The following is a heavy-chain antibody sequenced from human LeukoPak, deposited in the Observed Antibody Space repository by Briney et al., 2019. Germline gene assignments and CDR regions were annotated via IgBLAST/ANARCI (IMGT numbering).Heavy chain of an antibody. CDR1: GGSISSRDYS. CDR2: VYHGGTT. Sequence: SQTLSLTCAVSGGSISSRDYSWNWIRQPPGKGLEWIGSVYHGGTTYYNPSLKSRVSISGDRSNNQFFLKLSSVTAADTAMYFCARSPRGNYFDSWGEGTLVTVSS. CDR3: ARSPRGNYFDS. V-gene: IGHV4-30-2*01. J-gene: IGHJ4*02. D-gene: IGHD6-25*01.